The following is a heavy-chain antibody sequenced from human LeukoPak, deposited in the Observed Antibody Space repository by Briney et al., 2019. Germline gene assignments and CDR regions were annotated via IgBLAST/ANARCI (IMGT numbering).Heavy chain of an antibody. CDR3: ARDGDSSPGQDY. J-gene: IGHJ4*02. D-gene: IGHD6-13*01. CDR2: IYYSGST. V-gene: IGHV4-39*07. Sequence: SETLSLTCTVSGGSISSSSYYWGWIRQPPGKGLEWIGSIYYSGSTDYNPSLKSRVTISVDTSKNQFSLKLSSVTAADTAVYYCARDGDSSPGQDYWGQGTLVTVSS. CDR1: GGSISSSSYY.